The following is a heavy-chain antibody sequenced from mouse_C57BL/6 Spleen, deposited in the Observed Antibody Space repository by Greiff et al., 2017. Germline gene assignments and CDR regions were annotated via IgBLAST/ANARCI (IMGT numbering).Heavy chain of an antibody. CDR3: ASGY. V-gene: IGHV1-59*01. CDR2: IDPSDSYT. J-gene: IGHJ2*01. CDR1: GYTFTSYW. Sequence: LQESGAELVRPGTSVKLSCKASGYTFTSYWMHWVKQRPGQGLEWIGVIDPSDSYTNYNQKFKGKATLTVDTSSSTAYMQLSSLTSEDSAVYYCASGYWGQGTTLTVSS.